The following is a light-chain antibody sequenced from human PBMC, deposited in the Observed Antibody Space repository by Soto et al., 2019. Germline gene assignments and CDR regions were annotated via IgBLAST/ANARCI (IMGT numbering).Light chain of an antibody. V-gene: IGKV3-20*01. CDR3: QQYGSSPIT. Sequence: ETVLTQSPGTLSLSPGERATLSCRASQNVANYLDWYQQKPGQAPRLLIYESSNRATGIAARFSGSGSGTDFTLTISRLEPEDFAVYYCQQYGSSPITFGQGTKVDIK. J-gene: IGKJ1*01. CDR1: QNVANY. CDR2: ESS.